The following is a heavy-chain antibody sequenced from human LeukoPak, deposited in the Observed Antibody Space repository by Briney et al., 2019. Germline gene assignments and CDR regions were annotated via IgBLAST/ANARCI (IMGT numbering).Heavy chain of an antibody. CDR3: ARVQYYYDSSGYYPSDY. Sequence: GGSLRLSCAASGFTFSSYSMNWVRQAPGKGLEWVSSISSSSYIYYADSVKGRFTTSRDNAKNSLYLQMNSLRAEDTAVYYCARVQYYYDSSGYYPSDYWGQGTLVTVSS. CDR2: ISSSSYI. J-gene: IGHJ4*02. D-gene: IGHD3-22*01. V-gene: IGHV3-21*01. CDR1: GFTFSSYS.